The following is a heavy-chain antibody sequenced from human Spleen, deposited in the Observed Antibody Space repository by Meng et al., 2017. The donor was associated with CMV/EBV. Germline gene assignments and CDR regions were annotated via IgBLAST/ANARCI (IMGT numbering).Heavy chain of an antibody. CDR2: IYHSGST. D-gene: IGHD2-15*01. CDR1: DYSISSGYY. V-gene: IGHV4-38-2*02. Sequence: SETLSLTCTVSDYSISSGYYWGWIRQPPGKGLEWIGTIYHSGSTYYNPSLKSRVTISVDTSKNQFSLKLSSVTAADTAVYYCARERGYCSGGSCYKDCWGQGTLVTVS. CDR3: ARERGYCSGGSCYKDC. J-gene: IGHJ4*02.